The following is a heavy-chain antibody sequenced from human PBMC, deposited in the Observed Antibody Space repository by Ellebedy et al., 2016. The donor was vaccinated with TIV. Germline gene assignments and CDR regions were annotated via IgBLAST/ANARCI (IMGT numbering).Heavy chain of an antibody. J-gene: IGHJ4*02. V-gene: IGHV3-23*01. CDR3: AKGTSSGFNYDRVGFEY. D-gene: IGHD3-16*01. Sequence: GGSLRLSCAASGFTFSSFAIHWVRQPPGKGLEWLSVISSDGSSTYHADSVKGRFTITRDNSKNTLFLQMNRLRSEDTAVYYCAKGTSSGFNYDRVGFEYWGQGTLVTVSS. CDR2: ISSDGSST. CDR1: GFTFSSFA.